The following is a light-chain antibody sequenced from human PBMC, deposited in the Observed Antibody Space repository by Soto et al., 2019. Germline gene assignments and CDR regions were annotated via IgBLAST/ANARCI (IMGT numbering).Light chain of an antibody. CDR2: DND. J-gene: IGLJ3*02. Sequence: QSVLTQPPSVSAAPGQKVTISRSGTTSNIGHNSVSWYQQLPGTASKLLIYDNDKRPSGIPDRFSGSKSGTSATLGITGRQTGDEADYYCGTWDTSLSAGVFGGGTKLTVL. CDR1: TSNIGHNS. V-gene: IGLV1-51*01. CDR3: GTWDTSLSAGV.